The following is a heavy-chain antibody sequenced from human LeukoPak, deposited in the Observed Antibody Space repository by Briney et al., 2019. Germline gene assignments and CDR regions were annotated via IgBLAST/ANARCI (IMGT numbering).Heavy chain of an antibody. CDR1: GFTFRIYA. V-gene: IGHV3-23*01. CDR2: ISGSGGFT. J-gene: IGHJ4*02. CDR3: AKGGDSSGYYQHYSDY. D-gene: IGHD3-22*01. Sequence: PGGSLRLSCAASGFTFRIYAMTWVRQAPGKGLGWVSGISGSGGFTYYADSVRGRFTIARDNSKNTLYLQMNSLRAEDTAVYYCAKGGDSSGYYQHYSDYWGQGTLVTVSS.